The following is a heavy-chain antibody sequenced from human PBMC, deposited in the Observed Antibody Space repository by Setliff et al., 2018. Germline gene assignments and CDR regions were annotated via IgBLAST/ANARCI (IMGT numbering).Heavy chain of an antibody. D-gene: IGHD2-21*02. Sequence: ASVKVSCKASGYTFTSYGISWVRQAPGQGLEWMGWISAYNGNTNYAQKLQGRVTMTTDTSTSTAYMELSSLRSDDTAVYYCARTYCGGDCYPSPFDYWGQGTLVTV. J-gene: IGHJ4*02. CDR2: ISAYNGNT. V-gene: IGHV1-18*01. CDR3: ARTYCGGDCYPSPFDY. CDR1: GYTFTSYG.